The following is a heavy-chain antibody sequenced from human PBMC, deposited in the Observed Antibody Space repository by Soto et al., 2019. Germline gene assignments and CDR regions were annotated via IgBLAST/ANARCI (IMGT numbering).Heavy chain of an antibody. Sequence: PGGSLRLSCAASGITFSDHYMSWIRQAPGKGLEWVSYISGSGRSTNYADSVKGRFTISRDNAKNSLFLQMNSLRDEDTAVYYCASQGDRINYWGQGTLVTVFS. D-gene: IGHD3-16*01. V-gene: IGHV3-11*01. CDR3: ASQGDRINY. CDR1: GITFSDHY. CDR2: ISGSGRST. J-gene: IGHJ4*02.